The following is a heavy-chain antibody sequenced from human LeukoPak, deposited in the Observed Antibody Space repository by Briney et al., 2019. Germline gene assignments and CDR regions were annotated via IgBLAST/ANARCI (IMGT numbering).Heavy chain of an antibody. CDR2: INHSGST. CDR3: ARRRWGYSSRQVDP. Sequence: SETLSLTCAVYGGSFSGYYWSWIRQPPGKGLEWIGEINHSGSTNYNPSLKSRVTISVDTSKNQFSLKLSSVTAADTAVYYCARRRWGYSSRQVDPWGQGTLVTVSS. D-gene: IGHD6-13*01. V-gene: IGHV4-34*01. J-gene: IGHJ5*02. CDR1: GGSFSGYY.